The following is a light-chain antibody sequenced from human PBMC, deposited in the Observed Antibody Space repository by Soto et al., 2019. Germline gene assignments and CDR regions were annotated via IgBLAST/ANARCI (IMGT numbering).Light chain of an antibody. J-gene: IGKJ4*01. CDR1: RSLVYSDGNTS. V-gene: IGKV2-30*01. Sequence: DVVMTQSPLPLPVTLGQPAPISCRSSRSLVYSDGNTSLNWFQQRPGQSPRRLIFEVSNRDSGVPDRFCGSASGTDFTLKISRVEDEDVGVYYCMPGTQWQLTLGGGTKVDIK. CDR2: EVS. CDR3: MPGTQWQLT.